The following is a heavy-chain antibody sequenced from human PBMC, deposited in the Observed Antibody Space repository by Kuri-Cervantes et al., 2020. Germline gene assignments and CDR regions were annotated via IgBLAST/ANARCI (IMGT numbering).Heavy chain of an antibody. J-gene: IGHJ4*02. CDR1: GGSINHYY. Sequence: SETLSLTCTVSGGSINHYYWNWIRQSAGKGLEWLGRIYTSGTTNYNPSPKSRVTISVDTSKNQFSLKLSSVTAADTAVYYCARRDYYYDLFDFWGQGTLVTVSS. D-gene: IGHD3-22*01. CDR3: ARRDYYYDLFDF. CDR2: IYTSGTT. V-gene: IGHV4-4*07.